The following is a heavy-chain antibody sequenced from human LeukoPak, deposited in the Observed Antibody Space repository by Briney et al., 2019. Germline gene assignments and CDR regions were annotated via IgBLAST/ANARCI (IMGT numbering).Heavy chain of an antibody. CDR3: ARDLKFYYGSGSYPDY. CDR1: GFTFSSYW. CDR2: IKQDGSEK. V-gene: IGHV3-7*03. D-gene: IGHD3-10*01. J-gene: IGHJ4*02. Sequence: PGGSLRLSCAASGFTFSSYWMSWVRKAPGKGLEWVANIKQDGSEKYYVDSVKGRFTISRDNAKNSLYLQMNSLRAEDTAVYYCARDLKFYYGSGSYPDYWGQGTLVTVSS.